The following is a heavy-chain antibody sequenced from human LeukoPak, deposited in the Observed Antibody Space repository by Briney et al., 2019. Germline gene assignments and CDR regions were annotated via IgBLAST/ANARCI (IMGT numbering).Heavy chain of an antibody. CDR3: ARRIYVFRDWFDP. V-gene: IGHV4-59*08. J-gene: IGHJ5*02. CDR1: GGSISTYY. CDR2: IYYSGST. D-gene: IGHD3-16*01. Sequence: SETLSLTCTVSGGSISTYYWSWIRQPPGKGLEWIGYIYYSGSTNYNPSLKSRVTISVDMSKNQFSLKLSSVTAADTAVYYCARRIYVFRDWFDPWGQGTLVTVSS.